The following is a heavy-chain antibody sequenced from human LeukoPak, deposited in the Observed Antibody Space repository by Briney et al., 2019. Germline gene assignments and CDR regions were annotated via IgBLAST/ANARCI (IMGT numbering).Heavy chain of an antibody. Sequence: GGSLRLSCAASGFTFSSYAMSWVRQAPGKGLEWVSAISGSGGSTYYADSVKGRFTISRDNSKNTLYLQMNSLGAEDTAVYYCAKNPAFYYDSSGYYPNYFDYWGQGTLVTVSS. CDR2: ISGSGGST. D-gene: IGHD3-22*01. V-gene: IGHV3-23*01. CDR1: GFTFSSYA. J-gene: IGHJ4*02. CDR3: AKNPAFYYDSSGYYPNYFDY.